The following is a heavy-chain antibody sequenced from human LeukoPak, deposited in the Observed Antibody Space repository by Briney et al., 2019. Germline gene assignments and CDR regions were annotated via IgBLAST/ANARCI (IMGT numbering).Heavy chain of an antibody. CDR1: GYIVTSYN. CDR3: ARANMVRGVGSFFDRNWFDP. Sequence: ASVKVSCKASGYIVTSYNIYWVRQAPGQGLEWMGIINPSGGSTNYAQKFQGRVTMTRDTSTSTVYMELSSLRSEDTAVYYCARANMVRGVGSFFDRNWFDPWGQGTLVTVSS. V-gene: IGHV1-46*01. CDR2: INPSGGST. J-gene: IGHJ5*02. D-gene: IGHD3-10*01.